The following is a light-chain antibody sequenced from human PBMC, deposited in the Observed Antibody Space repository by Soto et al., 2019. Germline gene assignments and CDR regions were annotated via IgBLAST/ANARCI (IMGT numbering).Light chain of an antibody. CDR2: KVS. CDR3: MQATYWPWT. J-gene: IGKJ1*01. CDR1: QILVHRDGNTY. V-gene: IGKV2-30*02. Sequence: AVLTPSPLSLAVPLGQPASISCSASQILVHRDGNTYLSWFQQRPGQSPRRLIYKVSNWDSGVPDRFSGSGSGTDFTLKISRVEAEDVGFYYCMQATYWPWTFGQGTKVDIK.